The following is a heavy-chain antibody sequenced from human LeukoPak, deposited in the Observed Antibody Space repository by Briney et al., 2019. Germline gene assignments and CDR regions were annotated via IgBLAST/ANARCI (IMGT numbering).Heavy chain of an antibody. J-gene: IGHJ4*02. CDR3: AKGLRPDGINDFDH. V-gene: IGHV3-30*18. Sequence: GGSLRLSCAASGFTFSSYGMHWVRQAPGKGLEWVAVISYDGSNKYYADSVKGRFTISRDNSKNTLYLQMNSLRAEDTAVYYCAKGLRPDGINDFDHWGQETLVTVSS. D-gene: IGHD1-1*01. CDR1: GFTFSSYG. CDR2: ISYDGSNK.